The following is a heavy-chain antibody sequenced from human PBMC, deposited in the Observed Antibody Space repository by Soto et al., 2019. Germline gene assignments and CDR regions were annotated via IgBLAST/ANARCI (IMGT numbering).Heavy chain of an antibody. D-gene: IGHD3-10*01. CDR3: AGGGVRGVITRTRDYYGMDV. CDR1: GYSFTSYW. Sequence: GESLKISCKGSGYSFTSYWIGWVRQMPGKGQEWMGIIYPGDSDTRYSPSFQGQVTISADKSISTAYLQWSSLKASDTAMYYCAGGGVRGVITRTRDYYGMDVWGQGTTVTSP. J-gene: IGHJ6*02. V-gene: IGHV5-51*01. CDR2: IYPGDSDT.